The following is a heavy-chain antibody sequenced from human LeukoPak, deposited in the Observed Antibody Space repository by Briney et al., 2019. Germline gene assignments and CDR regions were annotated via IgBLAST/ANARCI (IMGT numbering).Heavy chain of an antibody. Sequence: GASVKVSCKASGYTFTGYYMHWVRQAPGQGLEWMGWINPNSGGTNCRVTMNRDTSISTAYMELSGLRSGDTAVYYCARGVVRGAIHIWGQGTMVTVSS. D-gene: IGHD3-10*01. CDR3: ARGVVRGAIHI. CDR2: INPNSGGT. V-gene: IGHV1-2*02. J-gene: IGHJ3*02. CDR1: GYTFTGYY.